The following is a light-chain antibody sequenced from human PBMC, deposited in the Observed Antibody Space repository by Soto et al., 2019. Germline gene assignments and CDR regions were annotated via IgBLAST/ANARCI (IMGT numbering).Light chain of an antibody. CDR3: IQDYNYPLT. J-gene: IGKJ4*01. V-gene: IGKV1-6*01. Sequence: AIQMTQSPSSLSASVGYRVTITCRASQGIIRELGWYQQKPGTAPHLLIYTASTLQSGVPSRFCGSGSGTDFTLTISSLQPEDFATYYCIQDYNYPLTFGGGTRVEIK. CDR2: TAS. CDR1: QGIIRE.